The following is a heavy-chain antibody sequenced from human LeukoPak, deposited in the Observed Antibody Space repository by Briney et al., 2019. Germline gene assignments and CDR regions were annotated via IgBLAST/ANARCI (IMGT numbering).Heavy chain of an antibody. CDR1: GGSITSSNSY. CDR2: TYESGTT. V-gene: IGHV4-39*01. J-gene: IGHJ4*02. CDR3: TRLVDY. Sequence: PSETLSLTCNVSGGSITSSNSYWGWIRQPPGMGLEWIGSTYESGTTYYNPSLKSRVTISVDTSKNQFSLKLSSVTAADTAVYYCTRLVDYWGQGSLVSVSS.